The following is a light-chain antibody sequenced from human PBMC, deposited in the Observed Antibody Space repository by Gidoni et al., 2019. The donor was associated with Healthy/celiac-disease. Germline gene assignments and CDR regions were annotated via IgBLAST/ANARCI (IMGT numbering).Light chain of an antibody. J-gene: IGKJ2*01. Sequence: EVVLTQTPATLSLSPGERATLSCRASQSVSIYLAWYQQKPGQAPRLLIYDASNKATGIPARFSGGGSGTDFTLTISSLEPEDFAVYYCQQRSNWPGTFGEGTKLEIK. CDR2: DAS. CDR3: QQRSNWPGT. CDR1: QSVSIY. V-gene: IGKV3-11*01.